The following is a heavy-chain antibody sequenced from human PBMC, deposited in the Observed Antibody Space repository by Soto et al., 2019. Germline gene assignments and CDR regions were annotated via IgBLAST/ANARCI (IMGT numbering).Heavy chain of an antibody. CDR3: ARDLVVVVPAACY. CDR1: GYTFTSYA. Sequence: GSVKVSCKASGYTFTSYAMHWVRQAPGQRLEWMGWINAGNGNTKYSQKFQGRVTITRDTSASTAYMELSSLRSEDTAVYYCARDLVVVVPAACYWGQGTLVTVSS. CDR2: INAGNGNT. V-gene: IGHV1-3*01. J-gene: IGHJ4*02. D-gene: IGHD2-2*01.